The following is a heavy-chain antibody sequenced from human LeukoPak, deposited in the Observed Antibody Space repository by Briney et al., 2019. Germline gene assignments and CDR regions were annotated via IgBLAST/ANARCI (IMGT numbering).Heavy chain of an antibody. J-gene: IGHJ4*02. CDR1: GFTFSSYS. Sequence: PGGSLRLSCAASGFTFSSYSMNWVRQAPGKGLEWVSSISSSSSYIYYADSVKGRFTISRDNAKNSLYLQMNSLRAEDTAVYYCARVLAVADPGGYWGQGTLVTVSS. CDR2: ISSSSSYI. D-gene: IGHD6-19*01. CDR3: ARVLAVADPGGY. V-gene: IGHV3-21*01.